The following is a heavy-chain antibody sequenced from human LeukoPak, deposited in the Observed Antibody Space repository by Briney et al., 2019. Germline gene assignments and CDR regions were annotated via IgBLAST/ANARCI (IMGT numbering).Heavy chain of an antibody. CDR1: GGSFSGYY. V-gene: IGHV4-34*01. D-gene: IGHD4-17*01. J-gene: IGHJ5*02. Sequence: NPSETLSLTCGVDGGSFSGYYWNWIRQPPGKGLEWIGEINHSGSTNYNPSLKRRVTISVDTSQNQFSVRLSSVTAADTAVYYCARHVWPITVTPMRRQGWFGPWGQGTLVTVSS. CDR2: INHSGST. CDR3: ARHVWPITVTPMRRQGWFGP.